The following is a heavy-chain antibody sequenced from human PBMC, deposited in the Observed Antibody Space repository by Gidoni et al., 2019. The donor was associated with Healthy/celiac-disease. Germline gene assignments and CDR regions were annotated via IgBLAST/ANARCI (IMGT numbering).Heavy chain of an antibody. CDR1: GFTFSNAW. J-gene: IGHJ4*02. D-gene: IGHD1-1*01. Sequence: EVQLVESGGGLVKPGGSLRLSCAASGFTFSNAWLSWVRQAPGKGLELVCRIKRKTDGGTTDYAAPVKGRFTISRDDSKNTLYLQMNSLKTEDTAVYYCTFERPLGDYWGQGTLVTVSS. CDR2: IKRKTDGGTT. V-gene: IGHV3-15*01. CDR3: TFERPLGDY.